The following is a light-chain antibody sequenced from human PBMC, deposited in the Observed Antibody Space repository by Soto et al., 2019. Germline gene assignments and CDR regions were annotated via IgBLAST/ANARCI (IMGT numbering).Light chain of an antibody. V-gene: IGKV3-15*01. CDR3: QQYNNWPKVT. Sequence: EIVMTQSPATLSVSPGERATLSCRASRSVSSNLAWYQQKPGQAPRLLIYGASTRATGIPARFSGSGSGTEFTLTISSLQSEDFAVYYCQQYNNWPKVTFGGGTKVDIK. CDR1: RSVSSN. J-gene: IGKJ4*01. CDR2: GAS.